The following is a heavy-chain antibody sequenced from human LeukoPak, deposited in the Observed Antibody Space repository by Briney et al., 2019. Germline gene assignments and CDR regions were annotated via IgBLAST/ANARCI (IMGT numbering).Heavy chain of an antibody. V-gene: IGHV4-59*01. CDR1: GGSSSAYY. J-gene: IGHJ4*02. D-gene: IGHD6-6*01. CDR3: ARQVIRRHHSSLVFFGFDY. CDR2: IYNSGST. Sequence: PSETLSLTCTVSGGSSSAYYYTWIRQPPGKGLEWIGLIYNSGSTNYNPSLKSRVIISADTSKNQFSLKLTSVTAADTAVYYCARQVIRRHHSSLVFFGFDYWGQGTLVTVSS.